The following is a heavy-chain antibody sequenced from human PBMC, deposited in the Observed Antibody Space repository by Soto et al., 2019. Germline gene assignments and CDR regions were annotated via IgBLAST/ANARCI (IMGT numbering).Heavy chain of an antibody. V-gene: IGHV3-30*18. CDR1: GFTFCNYG. Sequence: QVQLVESGGGMVQPGRSLRLSCAASGFTFCNYGMHWVRQAPGKGLEWVAVISYDGSDKYYADSVKGRFSISRDNSKNTLYLQMNSLRAEDTAVYYCAKVTGYCSSSSCRRDYYYYYGMDVWGQGTTVTVSS. J-gene: IGHJ6*02. D-gene: IGHD2-2*01. CDR2: ISYDGSDK. CDR3: AKVTGYCSSSSCRRDYYYYYGMDV.